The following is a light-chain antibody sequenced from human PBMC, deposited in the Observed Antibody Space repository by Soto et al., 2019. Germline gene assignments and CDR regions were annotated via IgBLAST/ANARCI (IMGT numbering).Light chain of an antibody. V-gene: IGLV1-44*01. CDR1: RSNIGSNT. CDR2: TNS. J-gene: IGLJ2*01. Sequence: QSVLTQPPSASGTPGQRVTISCSGSRSNIGSNTVNWYQQLPGTAPKLLIYTNSQRPSGVPDRFSGSKSGTSASLAISGLQSEDEADYYCAAWDDSRNGVVFGGGTKVTVL. CDR3: AAWDDSRNGVV.